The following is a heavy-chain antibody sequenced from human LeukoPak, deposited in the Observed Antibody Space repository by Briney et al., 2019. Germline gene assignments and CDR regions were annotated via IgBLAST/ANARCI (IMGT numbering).Heavy chain of an antibody. D-gene: IGHD4-17*01. J-gene: IGHJ4*02. Sequence: GGSLRLSCAASGFTVGSYYMSWIRQAPGKGLEWVSYISSSGSTIYYADSVKGRFTISRDNVKNSLYLQMNSLRAEDTAVYYCAIDPTYGDFTIDYWGQGTLVTVSS. CDR2: ISSSGSTI. CDR3: AIDPTYGDFTIDY. CDR1: GFTVGSYY. V-gene: IGHV3-11*01.